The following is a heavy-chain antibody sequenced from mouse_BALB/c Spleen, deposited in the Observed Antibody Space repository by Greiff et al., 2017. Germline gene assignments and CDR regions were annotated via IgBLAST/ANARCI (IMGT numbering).Heavy chain of an antibody. CDR1: GFTFSSYA. Sequence: EVKVVESGGGLVKPGGSLKLSCAASGFTFSSYAMSWVRQSPEKRLEWVAEISSGGSYTCFPDTVTGRFTISRDNAKNTLYLEMSSLRSEDTAMYYCARDYYYGSSCWFAYWGQGTLVTVSA. CDR3: ARDYYYGSSCWFAY. D-gene: IGHD1-1*01. J-gene: IGHJ3*01. V-gene: IGHV5-9-4*01. CDR2: ISSGGSYT.